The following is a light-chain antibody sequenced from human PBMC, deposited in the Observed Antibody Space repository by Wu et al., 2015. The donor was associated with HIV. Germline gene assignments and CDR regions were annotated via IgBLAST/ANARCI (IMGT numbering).Light chain of an antibody. CDR3: QQYGSAPYT. V-gene: IGKV3-20*01. Sequence: EVVLTQSPATLSLSPGERATLYCRASQSVSSFLAWYQQKPGQAPRLLIYDASNRATGIPDRFSGSGSGTDFTLTISRLDPEDFAVYYCQQYGSAPYTFGQGTKLEIK. J-gene: IGKJ2*01. CDR1: QSVSSF. CDR2: DAS.